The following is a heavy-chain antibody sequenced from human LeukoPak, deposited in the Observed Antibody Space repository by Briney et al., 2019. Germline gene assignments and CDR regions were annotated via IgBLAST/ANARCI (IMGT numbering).Heavy chain of an antibody. CDR3: ARHGYSSRIPGENGMDV. J-gene: IGHJ6*02. CDR2: IYYSGST. D-gene: IGHD6-13*01. CDR1: GGSISSSSYY. V-gene: IGHV4-39*01. Sequence: SETQSLTCTVSGGSISSSSYYWGWIRQPPGKGLEWIGSIYYSGSTYYNPSPKSRVTISVDTSKNQFSLKLSSVTAADTAVYYCARHGYSSRIPGENGMDVWGQGTTVTVSS.